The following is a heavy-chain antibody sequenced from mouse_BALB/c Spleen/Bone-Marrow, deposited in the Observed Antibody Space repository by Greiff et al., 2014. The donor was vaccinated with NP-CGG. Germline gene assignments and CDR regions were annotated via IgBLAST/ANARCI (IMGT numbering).Heavy chain of an antibody. J-gene: IGHJ4*01. Sequence: EVQLVESGGGLVQPGGSMKLSCFVSGFTFSNYWMNWVRQSAEKGLEWVAEIRLKSNNYATHYAESVKGRFTISRDDSKSSVYLQMNNLRAEDTGIYYCTRAYYGTMDYWGQGTSVTVSS. V-gene: IGHV6-6*02. CDR1: GFTFSNYW. D-gene: IGHD2-10*01. CDR3: TRAYYGTMDY. CDR2: IRLKSNNYAT.